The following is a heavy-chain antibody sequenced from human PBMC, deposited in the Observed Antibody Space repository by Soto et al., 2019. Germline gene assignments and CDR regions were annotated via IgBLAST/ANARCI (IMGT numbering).Heavy chain of an antibody. CDR3: ARGISILGEAFHI. D-gene: IGHD3-3*02. V-gene: IGHV3-48*02. J-gene: IGHJ3*02. Sequence: GGSLRLSCAASGFTFSSYCMSWVRQAPGKGLEWVSYISSNSSTRYYADSVKGRFTISRDKAKNSLYLQMNSLRDEDTAVYYCARGISILGEAFHIWGQGTMVTVSS. CDR1: GFTFSSYC. CDR2: ISSNSSTR.